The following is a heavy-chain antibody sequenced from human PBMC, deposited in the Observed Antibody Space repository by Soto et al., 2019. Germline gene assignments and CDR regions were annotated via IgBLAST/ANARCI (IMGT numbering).Heavy chain of an antibody. Sequence: QVQLVESGGGVVQPGRSLRLSCAASGFTFSSYGMHWVRQAPGKGLEWVAVIWYDGSNKYYADSVKGRFTISRDNSKNTLSLQINSLRGEDTDVYYCARDLCGSSYGPLHYYYCYSMDGWVQGTTVTVSS. V-gene: IGHV3-33*01. CDR2: IWYDGSNK. CDR3: ARDLCGSSYGPLHYYYCYSMDG. CDR1: GFTFSSYG. D-gene: IGHD5-18*01. J-gene: IGHJ6*02.